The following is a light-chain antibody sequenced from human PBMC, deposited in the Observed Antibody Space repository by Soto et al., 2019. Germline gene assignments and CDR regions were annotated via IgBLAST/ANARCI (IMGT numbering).Light chain of an antibody. J-gene: IGLJ2*01. CDR1: SSDIGGYDY. CDR2: DVN. V-gene: IGLV2-14*01. Sequence: QSALTQPASVSGSPGQSITLSCTGTSSDIGGYDYVSWYQRHPGKAPKLIIYDVNNRPSGVSNRFSGSKSGNTASLTISGLPAEDVAAYYCTSYASGSSHVVFGGGTKLTVL. CDR3: TSYASGSSHVV.